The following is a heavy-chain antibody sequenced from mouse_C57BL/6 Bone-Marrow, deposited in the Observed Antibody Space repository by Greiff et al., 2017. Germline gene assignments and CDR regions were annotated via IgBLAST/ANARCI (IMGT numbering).Heavy chain of an antibody. CDR2: IDPENGDT. CDR1: GFNITDDY. Sequence: VQLQQSGAELVRPGASVKLSCTASGFNITDDYMHWVKQRPEQGLEWIGWIDPENGDTEYASKFQGKATITADTSSNTAYLQLSSLTSEDTAVYYCTHYYYGSYYFDYWGQGTTLTVSS. J-gene: IGHJ2*01. V-gene: IGHV14-4*01. D-gene: IGHD1-1*01. CDR3: THYYYGSYYFDY.